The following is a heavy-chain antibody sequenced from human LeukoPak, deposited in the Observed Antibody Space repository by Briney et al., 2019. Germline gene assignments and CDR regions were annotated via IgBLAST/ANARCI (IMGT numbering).Heavy chain of an antibody. D-gene: IGHD3-10*01. V-gene: IGHV4-34*01. J-gene: IGHJ5*02. Sequence: SQTLSLTCAVYGGSFSGYYWSWIRQPPGKGLEWIGEINHSGSTNYNPSLRSRVAISVDTSKNQFSLKLSSVTAADTAVYYCARDHYYGSGRAGYNWFDPWGQGTLVTVSS. CDR2: INHSGST. CDR3: ARDHYYGSGRAGYNWFDP. CDR1: GGSFSGYY.